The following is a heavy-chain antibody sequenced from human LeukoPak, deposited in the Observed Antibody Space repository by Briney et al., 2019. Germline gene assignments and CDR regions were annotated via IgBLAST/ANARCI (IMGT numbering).Heavy chain of an antibody. CDR1: GFTFSSYS. D-gene: IGHD3-3*01. J-gene: IGHJ4*02. CDR3: ARAHTYYDFWSGYYPLDY. CDR2: SSSSSYI. V-gene: IGHV3-21*01. Sequence: PGGSLRLSCAASGFTFSSYSMNWVRQAPGKGLEWVSSSSSSSYIYYADSVKGRFTISRDNAKNSLYLQMNSLRAEDTAVYYCARAHTYYDFWSGYYPLDYWGQGTLVTVSS.